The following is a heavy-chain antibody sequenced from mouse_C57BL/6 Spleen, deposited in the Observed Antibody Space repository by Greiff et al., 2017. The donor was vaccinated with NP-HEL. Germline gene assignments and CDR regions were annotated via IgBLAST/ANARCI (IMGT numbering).Heavy chain of an antibody. V-gene: IGHV10-1*01. CDR3: VRTGTGAMDY. CDR2: IRSKSNNYAT. CDR1: GFSFNTYA. J-gene: IGHJ4*01. Sequence: EVQGVESGGGLVQPKGSLKLSCAASGFSFNTYAMNWVRQAPGKGLEWVARIRSKSNNYATYYADSVKDRFTISRDDSESMLYLQMNNLKTEDTAMYYCVRTGTGAMDYWGQGTSVTVSS. D-gene: IGHD4-1*01.